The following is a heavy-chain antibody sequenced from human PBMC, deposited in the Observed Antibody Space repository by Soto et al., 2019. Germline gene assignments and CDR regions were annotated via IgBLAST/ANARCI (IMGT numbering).Heavy chain of an antibody. CDR3: ARCDSSSWYEYFYGMDV. Sequence: GESLKISCKGSGYSFTSYWIGWVRQMPGQGLEWMGIIYPGDSATRYSPSFQGQVTISAAKSISTAYLQWSSLKAAHTAMYYCARCDSSSWYEYFYGMDVWGQGTTVAVSS. CDR2: IYPGDSAT. D-gene: IGHD6-13*01. CDR1: GYSFTSYW. J-gene: IGHJ6*02. V-gene: IGHV5-51*01.